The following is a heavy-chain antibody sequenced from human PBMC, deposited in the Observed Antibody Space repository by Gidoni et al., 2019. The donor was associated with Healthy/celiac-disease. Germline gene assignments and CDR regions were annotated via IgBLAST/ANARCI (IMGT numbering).Heavy chain of an antibody. V-gene: IGHV3-43*01. D-gene: IGHD6-19*01. CDR1: GCTFNDYT. CDR3: AKDISSGWYAQGAPDY. J-gene: IGHJ4*02. CDR2: INWDGTIT. Sequence: EVQLVESGGVVVQPGGSLRRSCAASGCTFNDYTFHWVRQVPGRGLEWVSLINWDGTITYYADSVKGRFTISRDNSRNSLFLEMNSLRIEDSALYSCAKDISSGWYAQGAPDYWGQGTLVTVSS.